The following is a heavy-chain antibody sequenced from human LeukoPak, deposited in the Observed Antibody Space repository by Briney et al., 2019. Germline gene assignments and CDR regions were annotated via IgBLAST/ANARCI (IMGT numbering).Heavy chain of an antibody. CDR2: ITTSGGAK. D-gene: IGHD3-3*01. V-gene: IGHV3-48*01. CDR1: GFAFSSYS. J-gene: IGHJ4*02. Sequence: GGSLRLSCAASGFAFSSYSMNWVRQAPGKGLEWISYITTSGGAKNYADSVKGRFTISRDNSKNTLYLQMNSLRAEDTAVYYCARAPHYDPPIDWGQGSLVTVSS. CDR3: ARAPHYDPPID.